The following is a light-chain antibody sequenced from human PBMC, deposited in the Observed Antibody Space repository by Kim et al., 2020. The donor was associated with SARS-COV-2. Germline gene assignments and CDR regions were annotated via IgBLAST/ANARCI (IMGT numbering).Light chain of an antibody. J-gene: IGKJ1*01. CDR1: QSVNRW. CDR2: KTS. V-gene: IGKV1-5*03. Sequence: ASVGDRVRITCRASQSVNRWLAWYQQKRGKAPSLLIYKTSILQSGVPSRFSGSGTGTEFTLTISSLQPDDSATYYCQQYNDYPWTFGQGTKVDIK. CDR3: QQYNDYPWT.